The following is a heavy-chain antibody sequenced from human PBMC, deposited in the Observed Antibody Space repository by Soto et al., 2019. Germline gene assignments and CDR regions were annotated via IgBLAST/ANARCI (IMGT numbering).Heavy chain of an antibody. D-gene: IGHD4-17*01. CDR3: ARTTAVPNTLRSRYFFDY. CDR1: GGSVSNKTYY. V-gene: IGHV4-61*01. J-gene: IGHJ4*02. Sequence: SETLSLTCSVSGGSVSNKTYYWSWIRQPPGKRLEWIGYVYYSGTTNYNPSLKSRVTISVALSKNQFSLRLSSVTTADTALYYCARTTAVPNTLRSRYFFDYWGQGTLVTVSS. CDR2: VYYSGTT.